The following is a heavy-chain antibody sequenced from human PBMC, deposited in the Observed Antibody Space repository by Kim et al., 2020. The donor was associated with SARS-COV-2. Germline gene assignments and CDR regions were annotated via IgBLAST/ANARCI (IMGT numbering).Heavy chain of an antibody. CDR3: ARDRRDIVVVPAAMVDY. CDR2: ISAYNGNT. J-gene: IGHJ4*02. V-gene: IGHV1-18*04. CDR1: GYTFTSYG. D-gene: IGHD2-2*01. Sequence: ASVKVSCKASGYTFTSYGISWVRQAPGQGLEWMGWISAYNGNTNYAQKLQGRVTMTTDTSTSTAYMELRSLRSDDTAVYYCARDRRDIVVVPAAMVDYWGQGTLVTVSS.